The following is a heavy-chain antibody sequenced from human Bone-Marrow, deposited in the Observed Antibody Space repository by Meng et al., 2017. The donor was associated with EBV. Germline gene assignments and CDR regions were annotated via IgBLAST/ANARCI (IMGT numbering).Heavy chain of an antibody. CDR2: INHSGST. CDR1: GGAFSGYN. V-gene: IGHV4-34*01. CDR3: ARRSITIFGVVTRYNWFDP. Sequence: RLLLWCSGQYIASETLPHICAVDGGAFSGYNGSVIRQTPGKGLEWIGEINHSGSTNYNPSLKSRVTISVDTSKNQFSLKLSSVTAADTAVYYCARRSITIFGVVTRYNWFDPWGQGTLVTVSS. D-gene: IGHD3-3*01. J-gene: IGHJ5*02.